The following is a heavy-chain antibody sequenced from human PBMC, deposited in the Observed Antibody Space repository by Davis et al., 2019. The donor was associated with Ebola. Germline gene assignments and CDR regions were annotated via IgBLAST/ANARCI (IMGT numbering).Heavy chain of an antibody. CDR2: ISGDGGST. V-gene: IGHV3-43*02. Sequence: GGSLRLSCAASGFTFDDYAMHWVRQAPGKGLEWVSLISGDGGSTYYAGSVKGRFTISRENSKNSLYLQMNSLRTEDTALYYCAKDDNTYYDILTGGLDVWGQGTTVTVSS. CDR3: AKDDNTYYDILTGGLDV. D-gene: IGHD3-9*01. J-gene: IGHJ6*02. CDR1: GFTFDDYA.